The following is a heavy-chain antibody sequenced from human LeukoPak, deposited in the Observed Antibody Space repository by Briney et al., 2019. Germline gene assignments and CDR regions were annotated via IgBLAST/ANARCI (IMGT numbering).Heavy chain of an antibody. V-gene: IGHV4-39*07. CDR3: AILGYCSSTSCNPAFDI. J-gene: IGHJ3*02. CDR2: IYYSGST. CDR1: GGSISSSSYY. Sequence: SETLSLTCTVSGGSISSSSYYWGWIRQPPRKGLEWIGSIYYSGSTYYNPSLKSRVTISVDTSKNQFSLKLSSVTAADTAVYYCAILGYCSSTSCNPAFDIWGQGTMVTVSS. D-gene: IGHD2-2*01.